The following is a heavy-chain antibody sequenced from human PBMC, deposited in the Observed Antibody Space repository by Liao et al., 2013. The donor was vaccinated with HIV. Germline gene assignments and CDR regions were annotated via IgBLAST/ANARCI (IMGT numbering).Heavy chain of an antibody. J-gene: IGHJ6*03. D-gene: IGHD2-15*01. CDR3: ARLDSATFYYSFYYLDV. Sequence: QLQLQESGPGLVKPSETLSLTCSVSGGSISSSSYYWAWIRQPPGRGLEWIGHVYHSGRTTYNPSLESRITISLQVFAKQISLNLRSATAADTATYYCARLDSATFYYSFYYLDVWGKGTAVTVSS. CDR1: GGSISSSSYY. V-gene: IGHV4-61*05. CDR2: VYHSGRT.